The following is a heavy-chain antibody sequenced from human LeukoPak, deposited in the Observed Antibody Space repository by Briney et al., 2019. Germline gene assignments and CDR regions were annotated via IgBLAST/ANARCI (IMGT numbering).Heavy chain of an antibody. Sequence: ASVKVSCKASRYTFTSYGISWVRQAPGQGLEWMGWISAYNGNTNYAQKLQGRVTMTTDTSTSTAYMELRSLRSDDTAVYYCARGGEIVGATTWSDYWGQGTLVTVSS. CDR2: ISAYNGNT. CDR3: ARGGEIVGATTWSDY. J-gene: IGHJ4*02. CDR1: RYTFTSYG. D-gene: IGHD1-26*01. V-gene: IGHV1-18*01.